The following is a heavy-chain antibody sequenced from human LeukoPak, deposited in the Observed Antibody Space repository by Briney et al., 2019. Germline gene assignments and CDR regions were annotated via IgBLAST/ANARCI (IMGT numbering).Heavy chain of an antibody. CDR2: TYYKSKWYN. Sequence: SQTLSLTCAISGDSVSSNSAAWNWIRQSPSRGLEWLGRTYYKSKWYNDYAVSVKSRISINPDTSKNQFSLQLNSVTPENTAVYYCARESYYDWQSNWFDPWGQGTLVTVSS. D-gene: IGHD3-16*01. CDR3: ARESYYDWQSNWFDP. V-gene: IGHV6-1*01. J-gene: IGHJ5*02. CDR1: GDSVSSNSAA.